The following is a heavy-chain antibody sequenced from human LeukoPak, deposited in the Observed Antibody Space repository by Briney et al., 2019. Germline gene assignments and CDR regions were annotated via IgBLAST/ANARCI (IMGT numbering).Heavy chain of an antibody. V-gene: IGHV4-38-2*02. D-gene: IGHD3-22*01. CDR3: ARGVGYDDTLGSYYGFFDY. J-gene: IGHJ4*02. CDR2: LYDSGSS. Sequence: SETLSLTCSVSGYSISRAYSWGWVRQPPGKGLEWIGSLYDSGSSYYNPSLKSRVTLSVDTSKNEWSLQLNSVPAADTAVYFCARGVGYDDTLGSYYGFFDYWGQGTLVAVSS. CDR1: GYSISRAYS.